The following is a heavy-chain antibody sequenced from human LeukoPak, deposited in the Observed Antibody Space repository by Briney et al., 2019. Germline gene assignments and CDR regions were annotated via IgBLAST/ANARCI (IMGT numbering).Heavy chain of an antibody. V-gene: IGHV4-61*01. CDR3: ARTTEGGYTYDYFYYYYMDV. CDR2: IYYSGST. D-gene: IGHD5-18*01. J-gene: IGHJ6*03. Sequence: SETLSLTCTVSGYSITNGYYWGWIRQPPGQGLEWIGYIYYSGSTNYNPSLKSRVTISVDTSKNQFSLKLSSVTAAGTAVYYCARTTEGGYTYDYFYYYYMDVWGKGTTVTISS. CDR1: GYSITNGYY.